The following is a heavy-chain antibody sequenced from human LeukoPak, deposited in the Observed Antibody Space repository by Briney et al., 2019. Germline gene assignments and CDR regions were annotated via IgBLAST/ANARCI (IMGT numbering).Heavy chain of an antibody. CDR3: ASQNVDTAMVT. J-gene: IGHJ5*02. CDR1: GFTFSDYY. Sequence: GGSLRLSCAASGFTFSDYYMSWIRQAPGKGLEWVSYISSSGSTIYYADSVKGRFTISRDNAKNSLYLQMNSLRAEDTAVYYYASQNVDTAMVTWGQGTLVTVSS. CDR2: ISSSGSTI. V-gene: IGHV3-11*01. D-gene: IGHD5-18*01.